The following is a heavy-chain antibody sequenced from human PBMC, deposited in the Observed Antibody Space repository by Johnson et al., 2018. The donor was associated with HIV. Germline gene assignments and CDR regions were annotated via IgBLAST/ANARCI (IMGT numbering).Heavy chain of an antibody. V-gene: IGHV3-30*02. Sequence: VQLVESGGGVVQPGGSLRLSCAASGFTFSSYGMHWVRQAPGKGLEWVAFIRYDGSNKYYADSVKGRFTISRDNSKNTLYLQMNSLRAEDTAVYYCAREPGLVAAFDIWGQGTMVTVSS. D-gene: IGHD6-19*01. CDR3: AREPGLVAAFDI. J-gene: IGHJ3*02. CDR2: IRYDGSNK. CDR1: GFTFSSYG.